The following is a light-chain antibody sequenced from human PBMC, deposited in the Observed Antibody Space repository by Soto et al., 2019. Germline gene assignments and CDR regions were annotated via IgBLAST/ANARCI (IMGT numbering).Light chain of an antibody. J-gene: IGLJ2*01. CDR2: SNN. CDR3: AAWDGSLSGVV. CDR1: SSNIGSYS. V-gene: IGLV1-47*02. Sequence: QLVLTQPPSASGTPGQRVTISCSGSSSNIGSYSVYWYQQLPGTAPKLLIYSNNQRPSGVPDRFSGSKSGTSASLAISGLRSEDEADYYCAAWDGSLSGVVFGGGTKLTVL.